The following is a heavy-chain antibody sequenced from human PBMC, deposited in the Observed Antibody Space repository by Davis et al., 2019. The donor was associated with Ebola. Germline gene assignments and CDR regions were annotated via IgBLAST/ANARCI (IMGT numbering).Heavy chain of an antibody. V-gene: IGHV1-69*01. D-gene: IGHD6-6*01. Sequence: SVQVSCQATGGTFSSYAISWVRQAPGQGLEWMGGIIPIFGTANYAQKFQGRVTINADESTSTAYMELSSLRSEDTAVYYCARSLEYSSFKTYYNYGMDVWGQGTTVTVSS. CDR2: IIPIFGTA. J-gene: IGHJ6*02. CDR1: GGTFSSYA. CDR3: ARSLEYSSFKTYYNYGMDV.